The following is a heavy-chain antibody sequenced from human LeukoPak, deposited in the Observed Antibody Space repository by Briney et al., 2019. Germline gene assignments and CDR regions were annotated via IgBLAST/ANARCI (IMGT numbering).Heavy chain of an antibody. D-gene: IGHD1-26*01. V-gene: IGHV1-24*01. CDR1: GYTLTELS. CDR3: ATSGRRAGAYYFDY. J-gene: IGHJ4*02. CDR2: FDPEDGET. Sequence: GASVKVSCKVSGYTLTELSMHWVRQAPGKGLEWMGGFDPEDGETIYAQKFQGRVTMTEDTSTDTAYMELSSLRSEDMAVYYCATSGRRAGAYYFDYWDQGTLVTVSS.